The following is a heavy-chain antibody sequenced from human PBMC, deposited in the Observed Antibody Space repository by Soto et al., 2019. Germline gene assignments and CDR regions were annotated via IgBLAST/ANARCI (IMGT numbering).Heavy chain of an antibody. D-gene: IGHD2-2*01. V-gene: IGHV4-30-2*01. CDR2: IYHSGST. CDR1: GGSISSGGYA. CDR3: ARVRTEYAGLDY. Sequence: PSETLSLTCAVSGGSISSGGYAWSWIRQPPGKGLEWIAYIYHSGSTNYNPSLKSRVTISLDTSKNQFSLKLTSVTAADTAVYFCARVRTEYAGLDYWGQGTLVTVSS. J-gene: IGHJ4*02.